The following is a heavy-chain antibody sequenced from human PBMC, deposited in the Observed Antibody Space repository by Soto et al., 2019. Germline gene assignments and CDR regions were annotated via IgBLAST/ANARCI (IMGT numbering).Heavy chain of an antibody. Sequence: QVQLVQSGAEVKKPGSSVKVSCKASGGTFSSYAICWVRQAPGQGLEWMGGIIPIFGTANDAQKFQGRVTITADESTSTAYMELSSLRSEDTAVYYCSRTSYYDYVWGSYRQDAFDIWGQGTMVTVSS. CDR3: SRTSYYDYVWGSYRQDAFDI. V-gene: IGHV1-69*01. J-gene: IGHJ3*02. CDR2: IIPIFGTA. D-gene: IGHD3-16*01. CDR1: GGTFSSYA.